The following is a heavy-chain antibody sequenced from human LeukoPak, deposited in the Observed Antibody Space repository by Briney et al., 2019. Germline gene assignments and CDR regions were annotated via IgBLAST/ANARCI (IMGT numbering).Heavy chain of an antibody. CDR2: INPNSGGT. D-gene: IGHD3-3*01. CDR1: GYTFTGYY. J-gene: IGHJ4*02. CDR3: ARGITYYDFWSGPNYGGY. Sequence: GASVKVSCKASGYTFTGYYMHWVRQAPGQGLEWMGRINPNSGGTNYAQKFQGRVTMTRDTSISTAYMELSRLRSDDTAVYYCARGITYYDFWSGPNYGGYWGQGTLVTVSS. V-gene: IGHV1-2*06.